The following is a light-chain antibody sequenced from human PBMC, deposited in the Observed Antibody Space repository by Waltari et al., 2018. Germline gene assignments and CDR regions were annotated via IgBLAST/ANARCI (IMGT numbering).Light chain of an antibody. CDR2: GTS. CDR3: QHYVRLPAT. V-gene: IGKV3-20*01. CDR1: QSVSRA. J-gene: IGKJ1*01. Sequence: EIVLTQSPGTLSLSPGERATLSCRASQSVSRALAWYQQNPGQAPRLLIYGTSNRATGIPDRFSGSGSGTDLSLTISRLEPEDVAVYFCQHYVRLPATFGQGTKVEIK.